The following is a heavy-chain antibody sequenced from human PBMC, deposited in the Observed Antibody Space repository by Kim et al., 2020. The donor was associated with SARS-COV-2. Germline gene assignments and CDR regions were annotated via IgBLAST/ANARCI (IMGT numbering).Heavy chain of an antibody. CDR2: ISPDGSKT. CDR3: ERAETTDWHNFDS. D-gene: IGHD3-9*01. J-gene: IGHJ4*02. V-gene: IGHV3-30*04. CDR1: GFIFTKYA. Sequence: GGSLRLSCAASGFIFTKYAMHWVRQAPGKVLEWLAVISPDGSKTSYADSVRGRFSISRDNSKNAIYLQMNSLRAEDTALYYCERAETTDWHNFDSWGRRTLVKVTS.